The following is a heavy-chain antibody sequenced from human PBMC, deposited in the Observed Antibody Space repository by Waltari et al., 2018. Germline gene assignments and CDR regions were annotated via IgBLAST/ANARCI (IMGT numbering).Heavy chain of an antibody. Sequence: QVQLQQWGAGLLQPSETLSLTCAVYGGSFSGYYWSWSRPRPGKGLEWIGEINHSGSTNYNPSLKSRVTISVDTSKNQFSLKLSSVTAADTAVYYCARLYVDFWSGYYKGRFDPWGQGTLVTVSS. CDR1: GGSFSGYY. CDR2: INHSGST. CDR3: ARLYVDFWSGYYKGRFDP. V-gene: IGHV4-34*01. J-gene: IGHJ5*02. D-gene: IGHD3-3*01.